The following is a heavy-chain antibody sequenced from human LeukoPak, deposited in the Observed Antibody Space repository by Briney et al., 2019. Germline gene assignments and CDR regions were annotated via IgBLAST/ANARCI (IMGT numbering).Heavy chain of an antibody. CDR2: IIPIFGTA. CDR1: GYTFTGYY. V-gene: IGHV1-69*01. D-gene: IGHD3-22*01. CDR3: ARAFDYYDSSGSYYFDY. J-gene: IGHJ4*02. Sequence: VKVSCKASGYTFTGYYVHWVRQAPGQGLEWMGGIIPIFGTANYAQKFQGRVTITADESTSTAYMELSSLRSEDTAVYYCARAFDYYDSSGSYYFDYWGQGTLVTVSS.